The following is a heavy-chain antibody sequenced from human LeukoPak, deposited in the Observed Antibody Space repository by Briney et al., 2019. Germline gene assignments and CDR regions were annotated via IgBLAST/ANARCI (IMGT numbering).Heavy chain of an antibody. CDR3: ASFLELGSGYYWEYFQH. Sequence: ASVTVSCKASGGTFNSYAISWVRQAPGQGLEWMGGIIPIFGTANYAQKFQGRVTITADESTSTAYMELSSLRSEDTAVYYCASFLELGSGYYWEYFQHWGQGTLVTVSS. CDR2: IIPIFGTA. D-gene: IGHD3-22*01. V-gene: IGHV1-69*13. CDR1: GGTFNSYA. J-gene: IGHJ1*01.